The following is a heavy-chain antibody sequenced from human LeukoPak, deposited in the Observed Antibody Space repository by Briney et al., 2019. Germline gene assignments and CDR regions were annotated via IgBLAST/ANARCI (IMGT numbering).Heavy chain of an antibody. CDR1: GGSFSGYY. D-gene: IGHD4-11*01. J-gene: IGHJ4*02. CDR3: ARGVTTFVY. CDR2: INHSGST. Sequence: PSETLSLTCAVYGGSFSGYYWSWIRQPPGKGLEWTGEINHSGSTNYNPSLKSRVTISVDTSKNQFSLKLSSVTAADTAVYYCARGVTTFVYWGQGTLVTVSS. V-gene: IGHV4-34*01.